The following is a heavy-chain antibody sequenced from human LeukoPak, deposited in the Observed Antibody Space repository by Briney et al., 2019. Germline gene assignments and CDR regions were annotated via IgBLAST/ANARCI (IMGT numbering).Heavy chain of an antibody. CDR1: GGSISSYY. D-gene: IGHD3-10*01. CDR2: IYYSGST. V-gene: IGHV4-59*01. Sequence: SETLSLTCTVSGGSISSYYWSWIRQPPGKGLEWIGYIYYSGSTNYNPSLKSRVTISVDTSKNQFSLKLSSVTAADTAVYYCAREGGLWFGEPDDAFDIWGQGTMVTVSS. CDR3: AREGGLWFGEPDDAFDI. J-gene: IGHJ3*02.